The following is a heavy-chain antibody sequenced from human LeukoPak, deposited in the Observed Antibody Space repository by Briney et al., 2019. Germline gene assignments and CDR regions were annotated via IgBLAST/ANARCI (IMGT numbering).Heavy chain of an antibody. CDR2: INHSGST. V-gene: IGHV4-34*01. CDR3: ARGSRRAVLRYFDWLGYFDL. J-gene: IGHJ2*01. D-gene: IGHD3-9*01. Sequence: SETLSLTCAVYGGSSSGYYWSWIRQPPGKGLEWIGEINHSGSTNYNPSLKSRVTISVDTSENQFSLKLSSVTAADTAVYYCARGSRRAVLRYFDWLGYFDLWGRGTLVTVSS. CDR1: GGSSSGYY.